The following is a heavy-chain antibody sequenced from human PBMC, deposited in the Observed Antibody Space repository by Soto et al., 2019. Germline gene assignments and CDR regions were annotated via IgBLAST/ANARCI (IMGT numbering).Heavy chain of an antibody. D-gene: IGHD3-22*01. Sequence: PGESLKISCMGSGNSFTSYWIGWVRQMPGKGLEWMGIIYPGDSDTRYSPYFQGQVTISADKSISTAYLQWSSLKASDTAMYYCARGDLYYYDSSGYFFDYWGQGTLVTVSS. V-gene: IGHV5-51*01. J-gene: IGHJ4*02. CDR1: GNSFTSYW. CDR2: IYPGDSDT. CDR3: ARGDLYYYDSSGYFFDY.